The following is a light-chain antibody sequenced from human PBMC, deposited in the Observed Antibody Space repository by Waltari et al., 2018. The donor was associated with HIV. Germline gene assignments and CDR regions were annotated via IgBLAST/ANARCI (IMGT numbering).Light chain of an antibody. Sequence: EKVMTQSPATLSVSPGERVTLSCRASQSVSSNLAWFQQKPGQAPRLLIYGASSRATGVPARFTGSGSGTEFTLTISSLQSEDLAVYCCQQYDDWPRTFGQGTKVEIK. CDR3: QQYDDWPRT. CDR2: GAS. CDR1: QSVSSN. J-gene: IGKJ1*01. V-gene: IGKV3-15*01.